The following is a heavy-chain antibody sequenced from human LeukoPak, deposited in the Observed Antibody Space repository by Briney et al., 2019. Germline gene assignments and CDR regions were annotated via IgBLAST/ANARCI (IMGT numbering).Heavy chain of an antibody. Sequence: PSETGSRTCVVSSAGGSSSQGNLLPQLPGKGGEWIGCLSYTGKTDYNPSLTSRVTISLDTSKNQVSLKLRSVTAADTAVYYCSEGYFEPFDHWGQGTLVTVSS. CDR1: SAGGSSSQ. CDR2: LSYTGKT. D-gene: IGHD2/OR15-2a*01. CDR3: SEGYFEPFDH. J-gene: IGHJ4*02. V-gene: IGHV4-59*02.